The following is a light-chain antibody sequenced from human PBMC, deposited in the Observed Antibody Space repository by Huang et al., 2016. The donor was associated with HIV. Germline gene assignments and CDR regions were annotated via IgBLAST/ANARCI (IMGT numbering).Light chain of an antibody. CDR1: QGIGTY. V-gene: IGKV1-27*01. CDR2: AAS. CDR3: QKYNNVPRT. J-gene: IGKJ1*01. Sequence: DIQMTQSPSSLSASIGDRITISCRASQGIGTYLAWYQHKPGKVPNLLIYAASTLQSGVPSRFSGSGSGTKFTLTIGSLQPEDVASYYCQKYNNVPRTFGQGTKVEIK.